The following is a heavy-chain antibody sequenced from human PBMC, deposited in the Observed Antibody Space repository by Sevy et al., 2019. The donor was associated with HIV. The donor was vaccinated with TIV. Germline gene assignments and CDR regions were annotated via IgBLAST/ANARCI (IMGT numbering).Heavy chain of an antibody. J-gene: IGHJ6*02. V-gene: IGHV3-30*04. D-gene: IGHD6-19*01. Sequence: GGSLRLSCASSEFTFSSYPMHWVRQAPGKGLEWVAIISSDGSYQYYADSVKGRFTISRDNSKSTVFLHLNSLRGEDTAVYYCARSSLAVAGSYGLDVWGHGTTVTVSS. CDR1: EFTFSSYP. CDR3: ARSSLAVAGSYGLDV. CDR2: ISSDGSYQ.